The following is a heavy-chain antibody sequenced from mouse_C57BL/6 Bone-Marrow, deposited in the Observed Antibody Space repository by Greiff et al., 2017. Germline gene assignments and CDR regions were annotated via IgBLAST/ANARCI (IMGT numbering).Heavy chain of an antibody. V-gene: IGHV15-2*01. CDR2: ILPSIGRT. D-gene: IGHD1-1*01. Sequence: QVQLQQSGSELRSPGSSVKLSCKDFDSEVFPIAYMSWVRQKPGHGFEWIGGILPSIGRTIYGEKFEDKATLDADTLSNTAYLELNSLTSEDSAIYYCARSLIYYGSSYVGAMDYWGQGTSVTVSS. CDR3: ARSLIYYGSSYVGAMDY. CDR1: DSEVFPIAY. J-gene: IGHJ4*01.